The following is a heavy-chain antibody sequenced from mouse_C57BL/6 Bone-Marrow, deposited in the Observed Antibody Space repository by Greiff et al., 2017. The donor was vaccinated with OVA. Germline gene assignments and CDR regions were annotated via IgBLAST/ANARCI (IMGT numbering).Heavy chain of an antibody. CDR3: TGPSDYFDY. CDR2: INPYNGGT. J-gene: IGHJ2*01. CDR1: GYTFTDYY. V-gene: IGHV1-19*01. Sequence: EVQLVESGPVLVKPGASVKMSCKASGYTFTDYYMNWVKQSHGKSLEWIGVINPYNGGTSYNQKFKGKATLTAANSSSTAYMGLNSLTSADSAVYYCTGPSDYFDYWGQGTTLTVSS. D-gene: IGHD6-1*01.